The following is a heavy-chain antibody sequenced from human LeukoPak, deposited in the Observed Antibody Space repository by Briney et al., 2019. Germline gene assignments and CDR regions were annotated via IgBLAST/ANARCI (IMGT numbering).Heavy chain of an antibody. D-gene: IGHD3-3*01. V-gene: IGHV4-31*03. Sequence: SETLSLTCTVSGGSISSGGYYWSWIRQHPGKGLEWIGYIYYSGSTYYNPSLKSRVTISVDTSKNQFSLKLSSVTAADTAVYYRAREHSWDFWSGYYTDYWGQGTLVTVSS. CDR1: GGSISSGGYY. CDR2: IYYSGST. J-gene: IGHJ4*02. CDR3: AREHSWDFWSGYYTDY.